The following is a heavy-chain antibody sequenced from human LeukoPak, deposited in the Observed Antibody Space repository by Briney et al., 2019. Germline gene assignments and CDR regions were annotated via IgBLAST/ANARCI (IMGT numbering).Heavy chain of an antibody. D-gene: IGHD2-15*01. CDR1: GYTFTGSY. Sequence: GASVKVSCKASGYTFTGSYVHWVRQAPGQGLEWVGWINPNSGGTNSAQKFQGRVTMTGDASTSTAYMELSSLTSDDTAVYYCARDFHNKKWYDGPGYYFDFWGQGTLVTVSS. CDR3: ARDFHNKKWYDGPGYYFDF. V-gene: IGHV1-2*02. CDR2: INPNSGGT. J-gene: IGHJ4*02.